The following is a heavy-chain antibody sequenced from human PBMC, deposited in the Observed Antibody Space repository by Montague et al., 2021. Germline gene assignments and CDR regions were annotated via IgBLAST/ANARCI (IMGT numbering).Heavy chain of an antibody. CDR2: ITGSSSSL. V-gene: IGHV3-48*02. J-gene: IGHJ1*01. CDR3: ARDSYSSGWYSAEYFQH. Sequence: SLRLSCAASGFTFRTYAMNWVRQAPGKGLKWVPYITGSSSSLSYADSVRGRFTISRANPKNSLYLQMNSLRDEDTAVYYCARDSYSSGWYSAEYFQHWGQGTMVTVSS. D-gene: IGHD6-19*01. CDR1: GFTFRTYA.